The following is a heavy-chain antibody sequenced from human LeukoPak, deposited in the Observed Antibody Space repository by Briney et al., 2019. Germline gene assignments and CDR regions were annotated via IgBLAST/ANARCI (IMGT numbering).Heavy chain of an antibody. CDR2: ISYDGSNK. CDR1: GFTFSSYG. Sequence: GGSLRLSCAASGFTFSSYGMHWVRQAPGKGLEWVAVISYDGSNKYYADSVKGRFTISRDNSKNTLYLQMNSLRAEDTAVYYCARFIAAPYYFDYWGRGTLVTVSS. D-gene: IGHD6-13*01. V-gene: IGHV3-30*03. J-gene: IGHJ4*02. CDR3: ARFIAAPYYFDY.